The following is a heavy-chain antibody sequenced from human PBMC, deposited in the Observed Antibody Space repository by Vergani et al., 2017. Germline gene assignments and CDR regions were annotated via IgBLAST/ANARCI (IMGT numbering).Heavy chain of an antibody. Sequence: QVQLVHSGAEVKTPGASVKVSCKASGYTFTNYAMHWVRQAPGQRLEWMGWINADNGNTKYSQKFQGRVTITRDTSARIAYMELSSLRSEDTAVYYCARGGTVTTFFDYWGQGTLVTVSS. CDR1: GYTFTNYA. D-gene: IGHD4-17*01. V-gene: IGHV1-3*01. J-gene: IGHJ4*02. CDR2: INADNGNT. CDR3: ARGGTVTTFFDY.